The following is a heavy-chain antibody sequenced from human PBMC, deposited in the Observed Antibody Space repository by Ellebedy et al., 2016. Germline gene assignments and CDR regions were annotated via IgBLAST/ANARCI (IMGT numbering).Heavy chain of an antibody. CDR3: ARVEDSSSSREFDY. CDR2: ISYDGSNK. V-gene: IGHV3-30-3*01. J-gene: IGHJ4*02. D-gene: IGHD6-6*01. CDR1: GFTFNSYA. Sequence: GESLKISCAASGFTFNSYAMHWVRQAPGKGLEWVAVISYDGSNKYYADSVKGRFTISRDNSKNTLYLQMNSLRAEDTAVYYCARVEDSSSSREFDYWGQGTLVTVSS.